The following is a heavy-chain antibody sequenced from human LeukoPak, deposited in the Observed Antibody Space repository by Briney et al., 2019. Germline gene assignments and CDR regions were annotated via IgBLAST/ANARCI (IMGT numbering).Heavy chain of an antibody. J-gene: IGHJ4*02. D-gene: IGHD6-13*01. Sequence: GGSLRLSCAASGFTVSTNYLSWVRQAPGKGLEWVSVIYSGGATHYADPVKGRFNISKDNSKNTVYLQMDSLRAEDTAIYYCARGVSSGYKDPLDYWGQGTLVTVSS. CDR1: GFTVSTNY. CDR3: ARGVSSGYKDPLDY. CDR2: IYSGGAT. V-gene: IGHV3-66*01.